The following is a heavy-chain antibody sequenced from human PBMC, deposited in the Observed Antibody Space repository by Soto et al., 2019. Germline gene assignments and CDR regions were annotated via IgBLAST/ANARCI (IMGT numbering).Heavy chain of an antibody. CDR2: IIPIFGTA. CDR1: GGTFSSYA. J-gene: IGHJ6*02. CDR3: ARGPRVANMDV. Sequence: ASVKVSCKASGGTFSSYAISWVRQAPGQGLEWMGGIIPIFGTANYAQEFQGRVTITADESTSTAYMELSSLRSKDTAVYYCARGPRVANMDVWGRGTTVTVSS. V-gene: IGHV1-69*13.